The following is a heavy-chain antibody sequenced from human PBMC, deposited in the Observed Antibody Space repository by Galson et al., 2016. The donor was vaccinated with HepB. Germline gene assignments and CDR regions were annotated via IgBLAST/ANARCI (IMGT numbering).Heavy chain of an antibody. CDR3: ARRAYRTGHPHPFYFDY. Sequence: QSGAEVKKPGESLKISCQGSGYSFTSFWIGWVRQMPGKGLAWMGIIHPGDSDTTYSPSFPGQVTISADKSISTAYLQWGSLKASDTAMYYCARRAYRTGHPHPFYFDYWGQGTLLTVSS. CDR1: GYSFTSFW. J-gene: IGHJ4*02. CDR2: IHPGDSDT. D-gene: IGHD6-19*01. V-gene: IGHV5-51*01.